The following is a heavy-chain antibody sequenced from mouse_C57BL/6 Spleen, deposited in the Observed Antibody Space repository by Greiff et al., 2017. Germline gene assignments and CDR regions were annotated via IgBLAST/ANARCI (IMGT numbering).Heavy chain of an antibody. CDR3: ARSRYYGSSYDFGY. Sequence: EVQLQQSGPELVKPGASVKISCKASGYTFTDYYMNWVKQSPGKSLEWIGDINPNNGGTSYNQKFKGKATLTVDKSSSTAYMELRSLTSEASAVYYCARSRYYGSSYDFGYWGQGTTLTVSS. V-gene: IGHV1-26*01. J-gene: IGHJ2*01. CDR1: GYTFTDYY. D-gene: IGHD1-1*01. CDR2: INPNNGGT.